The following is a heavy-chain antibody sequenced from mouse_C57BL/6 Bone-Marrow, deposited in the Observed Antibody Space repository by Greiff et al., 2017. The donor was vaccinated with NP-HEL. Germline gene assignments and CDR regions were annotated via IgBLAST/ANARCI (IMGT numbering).Heavy chain of an antibody. D-gene: IGHD3-2*02. V-gene: IGHV3-6*01. J-gene: IGHJ3*01. CDR2: ISYDGSN. CDR1: GYSITSGYS. Sequence: EVQLQQSGPGLVNPSQSLSLPCSVTGYSITSGYSWNWIRQFPGNKLEWMGYISYDGSNNYNPSLKNRISITRDTSKNQFFLKLNSVTTEDTATYYCAREGEGSARFAYWGQGTLVTVSA. CDR3: AREGEGSARFAY.